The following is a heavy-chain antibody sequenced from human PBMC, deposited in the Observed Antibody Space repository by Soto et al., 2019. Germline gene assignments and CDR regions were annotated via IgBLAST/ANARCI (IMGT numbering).Heavy chain of an antibody. Sequence: QVDLVQSGAEVKKPGASVTISCKASGSAITRYYIHWLRQAPGRGLEWMGIINPGGGSASYAQKFQDIVTIDKDTSTGTVYMDLRSLRTEDTAVYHCARDTSGWSLNGLDVWGQGTTVNVSS. CDR1: GSAITRYY. D-gene: IGHD6-19*01. J-gene: IGHJ6*02. CDR3: ARDTSGWSLNGLDV. CDR2: INPGGGSA. V-gene: IGHV1-46*01.